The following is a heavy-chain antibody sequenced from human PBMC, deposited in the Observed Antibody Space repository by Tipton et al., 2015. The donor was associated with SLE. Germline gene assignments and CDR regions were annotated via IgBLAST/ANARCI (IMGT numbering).Heavy chain of an antibody. CDR2: ISTSSSYI. D-gene: IGHD1-26*01. V-gene: IGHV3-21*03. CDR1: RFTFSSYP. J-gene: IGHJ4*02. CDR3: AKSRYSGSYDMFDF. Sequence: GSLRLSCAASRFTFSSYPMSWVRQAPGKGLEWVSSISTSSSYIYYADSVRGRFTISRDNAKNSLYLQMSSLRAEDTAVYYCAKSRYSGSYDMFDFWGQGTLVTVFS.